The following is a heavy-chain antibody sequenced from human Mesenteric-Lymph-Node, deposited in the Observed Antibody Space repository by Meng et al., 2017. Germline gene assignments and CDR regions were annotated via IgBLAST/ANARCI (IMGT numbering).Heavy chain of an antibody. CDR1: GFTFTNSW. V-gene: IGHV3-74*01. J-gene: IGHJ4*02. Sequence: GESLKISCAASGFTFTNSWMHWVRQAPGKGLAWVSRINNDGSTINYADSVKGRFTISRDNSKNTLYLQMGSLRSEDTAVYYCAREEKGDYDYWGQGTLVTVSS. CDR3: AREEKGDYDY. D-gene: IGHD2-21*01. CDR2: INNDGSTI.